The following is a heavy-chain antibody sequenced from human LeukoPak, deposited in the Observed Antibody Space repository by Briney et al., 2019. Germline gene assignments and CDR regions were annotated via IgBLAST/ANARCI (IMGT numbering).Heavy chain of an antibody. Sequence: SQTLSLTCTVSGGSISSGSYYWSWIRQPAGKGLEWIGRTYTSGSTNYNPSLKSRVTISVDTSKNQFSLKLSSVTAADTAVYYCAREWVAAAGTNFDYWGQGTLVTVSS. D-gene: IGHD6-13*01. CDR2: TYTSGST. CDR3: AREWVAAAGTNFDY. CDR1: GGSISSGSYY. V-gene: IGHV4-61*02. J-gene: IGHJ4*02.